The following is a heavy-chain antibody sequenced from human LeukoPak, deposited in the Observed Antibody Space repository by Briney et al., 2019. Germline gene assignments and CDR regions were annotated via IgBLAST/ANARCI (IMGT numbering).Heavy chain of an antibody. CDR2: INLDGSQK. J-gene: IGHJ5*02. Sequence: AGGSLRLSCAAPGFTVFNYWMSWVRQAPGKGLEWVANINLDGSQKYYVDSLKGRFTISRDNAKNSLYLQMNSLRAEDTAVYYCAKDGLWFGESVNWFDPWGQGTLVTVSS. D-gene: IGHD3-10*01. CDR1: GFTVFNYW. V-gene: IGHV3-7*03. CDR3: AKDGLWFGESVNWFDP.